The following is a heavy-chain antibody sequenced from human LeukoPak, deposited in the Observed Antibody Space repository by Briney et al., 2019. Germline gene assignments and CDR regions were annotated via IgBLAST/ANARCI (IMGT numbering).Heavy chain of an antibody. D-gene: IGHD6-13*01. Sequence: GGSLRLSCAASGFTFSSYAMSWVRQAPGKGLEWASTISGSGGSTYYADSVKGRFTISRDNSKNTLYLQMNSLRAEDTAVYYCATPLGRIAAAGTSGGVDYWGQGTLVTVSS. J-gene: IGHJ4*02. CDR2: ISGSGGST. CDR3: ATPLGRIAAAGTSGGVDY. CDR1: GFTFSSYA. V-gene: IGHV3-23*01.